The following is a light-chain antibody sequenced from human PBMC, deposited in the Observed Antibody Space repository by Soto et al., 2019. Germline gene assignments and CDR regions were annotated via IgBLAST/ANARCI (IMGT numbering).Light chain of an antibody. V-gene: IGKV3-15*01. CDR3: QQYGSSSEIT. CDR2: GAS. Sequence: EIVMTPSPATTLCSAVQITPLCSXXSQRVRSNLAWYQQKPGQAPRLLIYGASTRATGIPARFSGSGSGTDFTLTISGLEPEDSAVYYCQQYGSSSEITFGQGTRLEI. J-gene: IGKJ5*01. CDR1: QRVRSN.